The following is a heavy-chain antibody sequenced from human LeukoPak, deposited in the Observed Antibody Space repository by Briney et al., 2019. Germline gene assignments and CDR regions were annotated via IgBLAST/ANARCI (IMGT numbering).Heavy chain of an antibody. CDR1: GFTFSSYG. V-gene: IGHV3-30*02. J-gene: IGHJ4*02. Sequence: GGSLRLSCAASGFTFSSYGMHWVRQAPGKGLEWVAFIRYDGSNKYYADSVKGRFTISRDNSKNTLYLQMNSLRAEDTAVYYCARDRCSITSCYYDYWGQGTLVTVSS. CDR3: ARDRCSITSCYYDY. D-gene: IGHD2-2*01. CDR2: IRYDGSNK.